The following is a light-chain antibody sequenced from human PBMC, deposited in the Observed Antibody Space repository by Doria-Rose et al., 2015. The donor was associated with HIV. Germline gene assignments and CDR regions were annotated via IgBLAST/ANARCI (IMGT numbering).Light chain of an antibody. J-gene: IGKJ4*01. Sequence: TQSPSSLSASVVDRVTVTCRASQGISNFLAWYQQKPGRVPKLLIYAASTLQSGVPSRFSGSGSGTDFSLTISTLQPEDVAIYYCQSYNSAPLTFGGGSKVEIK. CDR3: QSYNSAPLT. V-gene: IGKV1-27*01. CDR2: AAS. CDR1: QGISNF.